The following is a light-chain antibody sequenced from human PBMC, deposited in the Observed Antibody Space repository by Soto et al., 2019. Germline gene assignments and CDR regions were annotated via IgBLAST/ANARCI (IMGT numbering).Light chain of an antibody. CDR3: QHYNSYSEA. J-gene: IGKJ1*01. V-gene: IGKV1-5*03. CDR1: QGISNW. CDR2: KAS. Sequence: DIQMTQSPSSVSASVVDRVTITCLASQGISNWLAWYQQKPGKAPKLLIYKASTLKSGVPSRFSGSGSGTEFTLTISSLQPDDFATYYCQHYNSYSEAFGQGTKVDIK.